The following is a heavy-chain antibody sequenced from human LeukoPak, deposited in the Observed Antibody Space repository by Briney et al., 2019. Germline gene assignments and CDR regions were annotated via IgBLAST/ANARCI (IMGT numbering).Heavy chain of an antibody. CDR1: GDSVSINSAA. J-gene: IGHJ6*04. V-gene: IGHV6-1*01. D-gene: IGHD5-18*01. Sequence: SRTLSLTYAISGDSVSINSAAWNWVRQSASRGLEWLGSTYYRSKRYNDYAVAEESQITINPETTKNRFSMPLSSVTPEDTAVYYCARELWSRMSYYYGMDVWGKGTTVTVSS. CDR3: ARELWSRMSYYYGMDV. CDR2: TYYRSKRYN.